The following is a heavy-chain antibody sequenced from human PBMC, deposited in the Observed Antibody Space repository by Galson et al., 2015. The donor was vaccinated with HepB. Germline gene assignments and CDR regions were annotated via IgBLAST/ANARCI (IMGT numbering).Heavy chain of an antibody. D-gene: IGHD3-22*01. CDR2: IKQDGSEK. V-gene: IGHV3-7*01. CDR1: GFTFSSYW. J-gene: IGHJ4*02. CDR3: ANPTWAQLWFPFDY. Sequence: SLRLSCAASGFTFSSYWMSWVRQAPGKGLEWVANIKQDGSEKYYVDSVKGRFTVSYENSKNTLYLNMRSLRTEDTAVYYCANPTWAQLWFPFDYWGQGVLVTVSS.